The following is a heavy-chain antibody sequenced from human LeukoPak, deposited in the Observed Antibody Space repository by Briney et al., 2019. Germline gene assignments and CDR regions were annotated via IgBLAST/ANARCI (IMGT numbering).Heavy chain of an antibody. CDR2: IHHSGST. CDR3: AGGGNPFDY. Sequence: PSETLSLTCSVSGYSISSDYYWGWIRQPPGKGLEWIGSIHHSGSTYYNPSLKSRVTISVDTSKNQFSLRVTSVTAADTAVYYWAGGGNPFDYWGRGPLVSVSS. D-gene: IGHD3-16*01. CDR1: GYSISSDYY. V-gene: IGHV4-38-2*02. J-gene: IGHJ4*02.